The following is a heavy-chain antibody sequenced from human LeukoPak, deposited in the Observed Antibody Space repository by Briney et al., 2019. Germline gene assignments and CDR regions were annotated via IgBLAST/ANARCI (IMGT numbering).Heavy chain of an antibody. D-gene: IGHD5-18*01. J-gene: IGHJ4*02. Sequence: GGSLRLSCAASGFAFSSCTMNWVRQAPGKALEWVSSISSSGSYRYYADSMKGRLTISRDNAKNSLYLQMNRLRAEDTAVYFCARGPREYTYGQPAPFVDFWGQGNLVTVSS. CDR3: ARGPREYTYGQPAPFVDF. CDR1: GFAFSSCT. CDR2: ISSSGSYR. V-gene: IGHV3-21*01.